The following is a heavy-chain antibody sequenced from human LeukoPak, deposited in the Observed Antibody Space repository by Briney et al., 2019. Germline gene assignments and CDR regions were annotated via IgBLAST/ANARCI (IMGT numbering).Heavy chain of an antibody. V-gene: IGHV4-4*02. CDR1: GGSISSGNW. CDR2: IYHAGST. Sequence: SETLSLTCAVSGGSISSGNWWSWVRQPPEKGLEWIGEIYHAGSTNYNPSLKSRVTISVDKSNNQFSLKLSSVTAADTAVYYCARVGYSSSWYYWGQGTLVTVSS. J-gene: IGHJ4*02. CDR3: ARVGYSSSWYY. D-gene: IGHD6-13*01.